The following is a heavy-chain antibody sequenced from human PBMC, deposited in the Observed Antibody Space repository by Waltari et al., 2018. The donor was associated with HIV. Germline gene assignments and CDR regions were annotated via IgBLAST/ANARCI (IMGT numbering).Heavy chain of an antibody. D-gene: IGHD4-4*01. CDR3: ARGGKMTTVSDLDY. V-gene: IGHV1-8*01. J-gene: IGHJ4*02. CDR2: RSPNRGNA. Sequence: QVQLVQSGAEVKKPGASVKVSCKASGYTFTSYDVNWVRPATGQGLEWMGGRSPNRGNAGYTQNFQGRVTMTMNTSMSTAYMELSSLRSEDTAVYYGARGGKMTTVSDLDYWGQGTLVTVSS. CDR1: GYTFTSYD.